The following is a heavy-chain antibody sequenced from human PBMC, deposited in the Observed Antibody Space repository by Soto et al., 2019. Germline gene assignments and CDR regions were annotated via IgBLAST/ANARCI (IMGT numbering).Heavy chain of an antibody. CDR2: IYWDDDK. D-gene: IGHD3-3*01. J-gene: IGHJ4*02. CDR3: AHRVLRTVFGLVTTTAIYFDF. Sequence: QITLNESGPTVVRPTETLTLTCRFSGFSLTTIGVGVGWIRQSPGTAPEWLALIYWDDDKRYSASLKSRLTITKDTSKNQVVLTVADLDPTDTATYYCAHRVLRTVFGLVTTTAIYFDFWGQGTPVAVSS. V-gene: IGHV2-5*02. CDR1: GFSLTTIGVG.